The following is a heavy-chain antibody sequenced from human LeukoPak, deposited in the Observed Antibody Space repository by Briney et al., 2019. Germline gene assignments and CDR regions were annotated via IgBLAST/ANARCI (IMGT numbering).Heavy chain of an antibody. CDR3: ARLPNRSSSCPGGDCYYMDV. J-gene: IGHJ6*03. V-gene: IGHV4-39*01. D-gene: IGHD6-13*01. CDR1: GGSISSSSYY. CDR2: IYFTGST. Sequence: PSETLSLTCTVSGGSISSSSYYWGWICQPPGKGLEWIGSIYFTGSTYYNPSLKSRVTISVDTSKNQFSPSVSAADTAVYYCARLPNRSSSCPGGDCYYMDVWGKGTTVTVSS.